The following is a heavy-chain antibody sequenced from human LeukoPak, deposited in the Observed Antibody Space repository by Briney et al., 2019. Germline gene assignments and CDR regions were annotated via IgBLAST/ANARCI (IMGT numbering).Heavy chain of an antibody. V-gene: IGHV3-48*01. CDR2: ISSSSSTI. D-gene: IGHD6-13*01. CDR3: ARDGNQWVYSSSWYYY. J-gene: IGHJ4*02. Sequence: GGSLRLSCAASGFTFSSYAMHWVRQAPGKGLEWVSYISSSSSTIYYADSVKGRFTISRDNAKNSLYLQMNSLRAEDTAVYYCARDGNQWVYSSSWYYYWGQGTLVTVSS. CDR1: GFTFSSYA.